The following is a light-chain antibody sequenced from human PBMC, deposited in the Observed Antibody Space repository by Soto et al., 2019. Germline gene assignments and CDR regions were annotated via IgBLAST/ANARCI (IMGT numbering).Light chain of an antibody. V-gene: IGKV3-20*01. J-gene: IGKJ1*01. CDR3: QQYGRSRT. CDR2: GAS. Sequence: EVVLRQSPGTLSLSPGERANLSCRASQSVRSTHLAWYQQKPGQAPRLLIYGASSRATGIPDRFSGSGSGTDFTLTISGLEPEDCAVYYCQQYGRSRTLVQGTKVEIK. CDR1: QSVRSTH.